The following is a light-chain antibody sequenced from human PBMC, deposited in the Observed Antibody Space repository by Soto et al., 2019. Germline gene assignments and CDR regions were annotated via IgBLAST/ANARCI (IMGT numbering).Light chain of an antibody. V-gene: IGKV1-39*01. Sequence: DIQMTQSPSSLSASVGDRVTITCRASQSISSYLNWYQQKPGKAPKLLIYAASSLQSGVPSRFSGSGPGTDFTLTISSLQPEDFATYYCQQSYSTLSTFGPGTKVDIK. CDR3: QQSYSTLST. J-gene: IGKJ3*01. CDR2: AAS. CDR1: QSISSY.